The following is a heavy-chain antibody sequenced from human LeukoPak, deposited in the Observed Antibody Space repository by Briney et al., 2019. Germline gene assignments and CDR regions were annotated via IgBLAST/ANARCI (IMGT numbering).Heavy chain of an antibody. J-gene: IGHJ3*02. CDR1: GYTFTSYG. V-gene: IGHV1-18*01. D-gene: IGHD6-13*01. Sequence: ASVKVSCKASGYTFTSYGISWVRQAPGQGLEWMGWISAYNGNTNYAQKLQGRVTMTTDTSTSTAYMELRSLGSDDTAVYYCARLSHIAAAGDAFDIWGQGTMVTVSS. CDR3: ARLSHIAAAGDAFDI. CDR2: ISAYNGNT.